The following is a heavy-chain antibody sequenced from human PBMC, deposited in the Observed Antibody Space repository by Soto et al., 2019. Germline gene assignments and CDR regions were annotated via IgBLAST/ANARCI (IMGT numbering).Heavy chain of an antibody. V-gene: IGHV3-30-3*01. D-gene: IGHD3-16*02. CDR1: GFNFKAYG. J-gene: IGHJ4*02. CDR3: AVGGGDLSLTPFDY. CDR2: ISTDGTNQ. Sequence: QVHLVESGGGVVQPGRSLRLACVASGFNFKAYGMHWVRQAPGKGLEWVAVISTDGTNQHHADSVKGRFTISRDNFKNTLYLQMNSLIPEDTAVYFCAVGGGDLSLTPFDYWGQGTLVTVSS.